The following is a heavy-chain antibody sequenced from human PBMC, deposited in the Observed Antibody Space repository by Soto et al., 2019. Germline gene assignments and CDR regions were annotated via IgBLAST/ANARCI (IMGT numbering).Heavy chain of an antibody. J-gene: IGHJ6*02. CDR3: ARVFTYYFVSGSYRNYYGMDV. CDR2: IYYSGST. CDR1: GGSISSGGYY. V-gene: IGHV4-31*03. Sequence: SETLSLTCTVSGGSISSGGYYWSWIRQHPGKGLEWIGYIYYSGSTYYNPSLKSRVTISVDTSKNQFSLKLSSVTAADTAVYYCARVFTYYFVSGSYRNYYGMDVWGQGSTVPVSS. D-gene: IGHD3-10*01.